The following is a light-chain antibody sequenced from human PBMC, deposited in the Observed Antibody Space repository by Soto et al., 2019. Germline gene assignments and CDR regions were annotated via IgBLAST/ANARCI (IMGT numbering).Light chain of an antibody. CDR3: CSYTTSNTRQIV. CDR1: NTDIGGYNY. J-gene: IGLJ1*01. V-gene: IGLV2-14*03. CDR2: DVS. Sequence: QSALAQPDSVSGSPGESITISCTGTNTDIGGYNYVSWYQQHPGKAPKLVIYDVSSRPSGVSSRFSGSKSGNTASLTISGLQAEDEADYYCCSYTTSNTRQIVFGTGTKVTVL.